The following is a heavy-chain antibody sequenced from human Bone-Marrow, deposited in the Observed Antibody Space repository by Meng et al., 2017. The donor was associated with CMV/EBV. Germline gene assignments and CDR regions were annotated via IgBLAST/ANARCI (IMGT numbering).Heavy chain of an antibody. V-gene: IGHV1-2*02. J-gene: IGHJ6*02. Sequence: ASVKVSCKASGYTFTSYDINWARQAAGQGLEWMGWINPNSGGTNYAQKFQGRVTMTRDTSISTAYMELSRLRSDDTAVYYCARIPLGWVMDVWGQGTTVTVSS. CDR2: INPNSGGT. CDR1: GYTFTSYD. CDR3: ARIPLGWVMDV. D-gene: IGHD7-27*01.